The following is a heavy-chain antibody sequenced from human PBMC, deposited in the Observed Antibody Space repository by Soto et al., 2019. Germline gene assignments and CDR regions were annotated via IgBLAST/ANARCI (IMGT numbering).Heavy chain of an antibody. V-gene: IGHV1-18*01. Sequence: ASVKVSCKASGYTFTSYDISWVRQAPGQGLEWMGWISGYNGNTNYAQKLQGRGTMTTDTSTSTAYMELRSLRSDDTAVYSCAIYMDPGGGGYYFDYWGQGTLVTVSS. CDR2: ISGYNGNT. CDR1: GYTFTSYD. CDR3: AIYMDPGGGGYYFDY. J-gene: IGHJ4*02. D-gene: IGHD2-15*01.